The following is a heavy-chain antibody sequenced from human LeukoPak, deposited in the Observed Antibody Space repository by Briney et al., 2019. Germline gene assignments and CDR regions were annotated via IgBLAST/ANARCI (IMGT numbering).Heavy chain of an antibody. D-gene: IGHD2-21*02. V-gene: IGHV4-59*01. J-gene: IGHJ6*02. Sequence: SETLSLTCTVSGGSISSYYWSWIRQPPGKGLEWIGYIYYSGSTNYNPSLKSRVTISVDTSKNQFSLKLSSVTAADTAVYYCARCGGDGSGYYGMDVWGQGTTVTVSS. CDR3: ARCGGDGSGYYGMDV. CDR2: IYYSGST. CDR1: GGSISSYY.